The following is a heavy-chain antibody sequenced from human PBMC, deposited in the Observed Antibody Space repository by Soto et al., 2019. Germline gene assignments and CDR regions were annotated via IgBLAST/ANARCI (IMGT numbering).Heavy chain of an antibody. CDR2: FSRSSDVI. CDR3: AREQVKAY. J-gene: IGHJ4*02. CDR1: GFTFSDYS. V-gene: IGHV3-48*02. Sequence: PGGSLRLSCAASGFTFSDYSMNWVRQAPGKGLEWFSYFSRSSDVIYYADSVKGLFTVSRDNVKNLLYLQMNSLTDDDTAVYYCAREQVKAYWGQGTLVTVSS.